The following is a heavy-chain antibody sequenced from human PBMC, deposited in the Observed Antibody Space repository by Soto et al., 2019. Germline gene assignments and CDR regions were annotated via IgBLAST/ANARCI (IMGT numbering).Heavy chain of an antibody. CDR3: ARSQGSSTSLEIYYYYYYGMDV. J-gene: IGHJ6*02. D-gene: IGHD2-2*01. Sequence: QVQLVQSGAEVRKPGSSVKVSCKAPGGTFSTYIISWVRQAPGQGLEWMGRIIPIPDITNYAQKFQGRVTITADESTSTAYMELSSLRSEDTAVYYCARSQGSSTSLEIYYYYYYGMDVWGQGTTVTVSS. V-gene: IGHV1-69*02. CDR1: GGTFSTYI. CDR2: IIPIPDIT.